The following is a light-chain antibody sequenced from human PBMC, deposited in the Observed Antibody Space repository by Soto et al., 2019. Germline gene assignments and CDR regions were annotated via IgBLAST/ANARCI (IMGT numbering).Light chain of an antibody. J-gene: IGKJ3*01. CDR1: QDMNNY. CDR2: DAS. CDR3: LQYDHVPFT. V-gene: IGKV1-33*01. Sequence: DIQMTQSPSSLSASVGDRVTITCQASQDMNNYLNWFQQKLGKAPKLLIYDASTLETGVPTRFSGSKSVTDFTFTISSLQPEYIATYFCLQYDHVPFTFGPGTKVDIK.